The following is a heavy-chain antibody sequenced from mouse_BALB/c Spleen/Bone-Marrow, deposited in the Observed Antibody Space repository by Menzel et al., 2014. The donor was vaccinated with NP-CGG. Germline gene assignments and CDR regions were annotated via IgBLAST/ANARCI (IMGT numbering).Heavy chain of an antibody. CDR2: IDPANGNT. CDR3: ARSHYYGSYAMDY. Sequence: VQLQQSGAELVKPGASVKLSCTASGFNIKDTYMHWVKQRPEQGLERIGRIDPANGNTKYDPKFQGKATITADTSSNTAYLQLSSLTSEDTAVYYCARSHYYGSYAMDYWGQGTSVTVSS. J-gene: IGHJ4*01. D-gene: IGHD1-2*01. V-gene: IGHV14-3*02. CDR1: GFNIKDTY.